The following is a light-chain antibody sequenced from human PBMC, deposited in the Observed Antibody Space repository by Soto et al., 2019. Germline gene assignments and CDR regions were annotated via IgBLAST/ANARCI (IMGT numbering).Light chain of an antibody. Sequence: QSALTQPASVSGSPGQSITISCTGTSSDVGNYNYVSWYQETPGKAPRLIIYQVTNRPSGVSNRFSGSKSGNTASLTISGLQADDEGDYYCSSFTTSNTWVFGGGTKLTVL. CDR3: SSFTTSNTWV. CDR2: QVT. V-gene: IGLV2-14*01. J-gene: IGLJ3*02. CDR1: SSDVGNYNY.